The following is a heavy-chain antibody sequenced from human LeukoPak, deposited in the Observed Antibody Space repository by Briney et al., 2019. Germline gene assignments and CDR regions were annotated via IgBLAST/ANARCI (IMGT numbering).Heavy chain of an antibody. CDR1: GFNFGSNW. J-gene: IGHJ4*02. V-gene: IGHV3-7*01. D-gene: IGHD4-17*01. CDR3: AREGPSVTPYY. CDR2: IKQDGSEK. Sequence: GGSLRLSCAASGFNFGSNWMSWVRQAPGKGLERVANIKQDGSEKYYVDSVKGRFTISRDNAKNSLYLQMNSLRAEDTAVYYCAREGPSVTPYYWGQGTLVTVSS.